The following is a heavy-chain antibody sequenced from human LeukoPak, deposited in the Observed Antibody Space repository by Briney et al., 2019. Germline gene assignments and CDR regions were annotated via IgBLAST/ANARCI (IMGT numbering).Heavy chain of an antibody. Sequence: GGSLRLSCAASGFTFDEYAMHWVRQAPGKGLEWVSGISWNSGSIGYADSVKGRFTISRDNAKNSLYLQMNSLRAEDTALYYCAKDSSYYYGSGSYSDYWGQGTLVTVSS. CDR3: AKDSSYYYGSGSYSDY. V-gene: IGHV3-9*01. J-gene: IGHJ4*02. CDR2: ISWNSGSI. D-gene: IGHD3-10*01. CDR1: GFTFDEYA.